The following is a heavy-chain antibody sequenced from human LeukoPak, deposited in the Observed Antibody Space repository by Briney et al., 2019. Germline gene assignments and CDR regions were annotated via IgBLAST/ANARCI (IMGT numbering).Heavy chain of an antibody. Sequence: PSETLSLTCAVYGGSFSDYYWSWIRQPPGKGLEWIGEINHSGSTNYNPSLKSRVTISVDTSKNQFSLKLSSVTAADTAVYYCARGRYNGDYDSILYFDYWGQGPLVTVSS. V-gene: IGHV4-34*01. CDR3: ARGRYNGDYDSILYFDY. CDR2: INHSGST. CDR1: GGSFSDYY. J-gene: IGHJ4*02. D-gene: IGHD4-17*01.